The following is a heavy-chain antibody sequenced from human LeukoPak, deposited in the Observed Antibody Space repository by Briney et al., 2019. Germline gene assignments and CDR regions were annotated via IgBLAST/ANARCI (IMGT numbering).Heavy chain of an antibody. V-gene: IGHV1-2*02. CDR1: GYTFTGYY. J-gene: IGHJ4*02. D-gene: IGHD3-10*01. CDR2: INPNSGGT. CDR3: ARVYYYGSGSYYPSFDY. Sequence: GASVKVSCKASGYTFTGYYMHWVRQAPGQGLEWMGWINPNSGGTNYAQKFQGRVTMTRDTSISTAYMELSRLRSDDTAVYYCARVYYYGSGSYYPSFDYWGQGTLVTVSS.